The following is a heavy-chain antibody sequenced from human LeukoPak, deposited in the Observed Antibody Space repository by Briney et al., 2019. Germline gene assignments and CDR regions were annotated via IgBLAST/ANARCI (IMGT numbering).Heavy chain of an antibody. D-gene: IGHD2-21*01. J-gene: IGHJ4*02. CDR3: ARRSIARGKVDVIVFDY. CDR2: IYYSGGT. CDR1: GGSMNDYY. Sequence: SETLSLTCTVSGGSMNDYYWSWFRQPPGKGLEWIGYIYYSGGTNSNPSLKSRVTMSVDTSKNQFSLKVRSVTAADTSVYYCARRSIARGKVDVIVFDYWGQGALVTVSS. V-gene: IGHV4-59*08.